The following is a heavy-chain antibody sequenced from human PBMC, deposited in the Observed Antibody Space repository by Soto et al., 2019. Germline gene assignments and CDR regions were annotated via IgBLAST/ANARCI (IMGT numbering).Heavy chain of an antibody. D-gene: IGHD1-26*01. Sequence: ASVKVSCKASGDTFTANYIHWVRQAPGQGLEWMGWINPKSGGTEYPQKFQGRVTMTRDTSLSTVYMTLTRLTSDDTAVDYCARDRAKGGGSAGFDYWGQGTLVTVSS. CDR2: INPKSGGT. CDR1: GDTFTANY. V-gene: IGHV1-2*02. J-gene: IGHJ4*02. CDR3: ARDRAKGGGSAGFDY.